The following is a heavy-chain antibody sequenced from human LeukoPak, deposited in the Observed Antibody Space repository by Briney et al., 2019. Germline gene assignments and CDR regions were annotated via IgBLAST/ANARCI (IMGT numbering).Heavy chain of an antibody. Sequence: GGSLRLSCAASGFRFTSYNMNWVRQAPGKGLEWVSYISSSSGSMYYADSVKGRFTISRDNAKNSLYLQMNSLRAEDTAVYYCARDQPANCASISCYAPFDYWGQGALVTVSS. CDR3: ARDQPANCASISCYAPFDY. CDR1: GFRFTSYN. V-gene: IGHV3-48*01. CDR2: ISSSSGSM. D-gene: IGHD2-2*01. J-gene: IGHJ4*02.